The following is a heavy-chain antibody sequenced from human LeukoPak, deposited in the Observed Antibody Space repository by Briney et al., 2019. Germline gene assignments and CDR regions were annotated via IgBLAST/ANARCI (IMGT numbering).Heavy chain of an antibody. Sequence: GGSLRLSCAASGFTFSSYAMSWVRQAPGKGLEWVSAISGSGGRTYYADSVKGRFTISRDNSKNTLYLQMNSLRAEDTAVYYCAKTPEGYYYDSSGYYHCFDYWGQGTLVTVSS. CDR3: AKTPEGYYYDSSGYYHCFDY. CDR1: GFTFSSYA. CDR2: ISGSGGRT. D-gene: IGHD3-22*01. V-gene: IGHV3-23*01. J-gene: IGHJ4*02.